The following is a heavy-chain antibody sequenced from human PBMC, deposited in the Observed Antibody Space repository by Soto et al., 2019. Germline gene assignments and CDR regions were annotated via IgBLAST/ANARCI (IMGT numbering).Heavy chain of an antibody. CDR2: IYYSGST. CDR3: ARQMRGATISIYYYGLDV. J-gene: IGHJ6*02. CDR1: GGSISSYY. V-gene: IGHV4-59*01. D-gene: IGHD5-12*01. Sequence: SETLSLTCTVSGGSISSYYWSWIRQPLGKGLEWIGYIYYSGSTNYNPSLKSRVTISVDTSKNQFSLKLSSVTAADTAVYYCARQMRGATISIYYYGLDVWGQGTTVTVSS.